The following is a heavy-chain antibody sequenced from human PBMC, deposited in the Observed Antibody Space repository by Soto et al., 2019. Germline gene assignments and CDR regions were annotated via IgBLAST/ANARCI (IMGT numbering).Heavy chain of an antibody. CDR2: INYSGTS. D-gene: IGHD5-18*01. Sequence: SETLSLTCTVSGGSISSGNYFWTWIRQSPGKGLEWIGYINYSGTSYYTPSLWSRVVMSVDTSKNQFALKLSSVTAADTAIYYCARVTEYIYGPGGFDPWGQGTRVTVSS. CDR1: GGSISSGNYF. CDR3: ARVTEYIYGPGGFDP. J-gene: IGHJ5*02. V-gene: IGHV4-30-4*01.